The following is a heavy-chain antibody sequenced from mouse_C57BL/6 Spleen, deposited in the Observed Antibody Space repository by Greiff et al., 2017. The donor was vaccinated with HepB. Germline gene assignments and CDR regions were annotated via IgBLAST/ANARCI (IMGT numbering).Heavy chain of an antibody. Sequence: EVKLMESGGGLVQPGGSMKLSCVASGFTFSNYWMNWVRQSPEKGLEWVAQIRLKSDNYATHYAESVKGRFTISRDDSKSSVYLQMNNLRAEDTGIYYCTAGLRAMDYWGQGTSVTVSS. CDR3: TAGLRAMDY. V-gene: IGHV6-3*01. CDR1: GFTFSNYW. D-gene: IGHD2-4*01. CDR2: IRLKSDNYAT. J-gene: IGHJ4*01.